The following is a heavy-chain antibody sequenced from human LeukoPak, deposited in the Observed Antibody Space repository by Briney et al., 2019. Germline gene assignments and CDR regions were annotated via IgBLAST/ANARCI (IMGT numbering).Heavy chain of an antibody. Sequence: SVKVSCKASGGTFSSYAISWVRQAPGQGLEWMGGIIPIFGTANYAQKFQGRVTITADESTSTAYMELSSLRSEDTAVYYCATSRLRSYYYYYYYMDVWGKGTTVTVSS. CDR3: ATSRLRSYYYYYYYMDV. D-gene: IGHD4-17*01. J-gene: IGHJ6*03. CDR1: GGTFSSYA. CDR2: IIPIFGTA. V-gene: IGHV1-69*13.